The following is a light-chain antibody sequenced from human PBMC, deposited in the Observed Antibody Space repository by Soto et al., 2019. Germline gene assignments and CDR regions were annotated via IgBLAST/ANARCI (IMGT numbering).Light chain of an antibody. CDR1: SSNIGSKT. J-gene: IGLJ2*01. V-gene: IGLV1-44*01. CDR3: SAWDDKLTAVV. Sequence: QSAMTQPPSASGTPGQRVTSSCSGSSSNIGSKTVNWYQQLPTTAPKLLIYSNDPRPSGVPDRFSGSKSGTSASLAISGHQSEDEGDCYCSAWDDKLTAVVVGGGTKFTVL. CDR2: SND.